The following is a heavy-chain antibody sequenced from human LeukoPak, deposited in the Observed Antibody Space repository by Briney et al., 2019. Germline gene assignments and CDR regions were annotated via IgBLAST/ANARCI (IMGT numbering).Heavy chain of an antibody. J-gene: IGHJ6*02. V-gene: IGHV4-30-4*01. Sequence: SQTLSLTCTVSGDPISSGDYYWSWIRQPPGKGLEWIGYIYYSGTTYYNPSLKSRVTISVDTSKNQFSLKLSSVTAADTAVYYCARNYYDSSGYYYYYGMDVWGQGTTVTVSS. CDR1: GDPISSGDYY. CDR3: ARNYYDSSGYYYYYGMDV. D-gene: IGHD3-22*01. CDR2: IYYSGTT.